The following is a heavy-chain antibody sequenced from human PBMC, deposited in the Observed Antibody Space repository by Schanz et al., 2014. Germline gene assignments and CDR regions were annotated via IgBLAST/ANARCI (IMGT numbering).Heavy chain of an antibody. D-gene: IGHD3-22*01. CDR2: MIGSGSSV. V-gene: IGHV3-23*01. CDR3: AKDGRLPYYGTGSDFDY. Sequence: EVQLLESGGGLVQPGGSLRLSCAASGFTFSIYGMSWVRPAPGKGLEWVSRMIGSGSSVFYADSVKGRFTISRDNLKNTVYLQMNSLRAGDTAVYYCAKDGRLPYYGTGSDFDYWGQGTLVAVSS. CDR1: GFTFSIYG. J-gene: IGHJ4*02.